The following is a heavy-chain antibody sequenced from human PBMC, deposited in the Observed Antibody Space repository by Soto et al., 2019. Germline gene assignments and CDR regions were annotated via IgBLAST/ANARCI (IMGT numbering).Heavy chain of an antibody. CDR1: GFTFSSYS. CDR2: ISSSSTI. J-gene: IGHJ4*02. D-gene: IGHD2-2*01. V-gene: IGHV3-48*01. CDR3: ARADPYCSSTSCYPDYFDY. Sequence: GGSLRLSCAASGFTFSSYSMNWVRQAPGKGLEWVSYISSSSTIYYADSVKGRFTISRDNAKNSLYLQMNSLRAEDTAVYYCARADPYCSSTSCYPDYFDYWGQGTLVTVSS.